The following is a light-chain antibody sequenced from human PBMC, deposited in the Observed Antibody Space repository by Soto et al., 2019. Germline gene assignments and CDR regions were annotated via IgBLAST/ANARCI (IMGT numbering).Light chain of an antibody. Sequence: EIVMTQSPATLSVSPGERATLSCRASQSVSSNLAWYQQKPGQAPRLLIYGASTRATGIPARFSGSGSGTKFTLTVSSLQSEDFAVFYCQRYNNWPPETCDQGTKVEIK. CDR2: GAS. J-gene: IGKJ1*01. V-gene: IGKV3-15*01. CDR1: QSVSSN. CDR3: QRYNNWPPET.